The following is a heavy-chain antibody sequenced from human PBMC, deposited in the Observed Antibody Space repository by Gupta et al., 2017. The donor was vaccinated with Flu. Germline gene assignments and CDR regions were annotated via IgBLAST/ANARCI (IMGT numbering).Heavy chain of an antibody. D-gene: IGHD3-22*01. Sequence: FAFNTYGMHWVRQAPGKGLEWVAVIAFDGSEQYYADSVKGRFTITRDNSKSTLYLQLSSLRAEDTAVYYCAKGPYYAGFEYWGQGTLVIVSS. CDR1: FAFNTYG. J-gene: IGHJ4*02. V-gene: IGHV3-30*18. CDR3: AKGPYYAGFEY. CDR2: IAFDGSEQ.